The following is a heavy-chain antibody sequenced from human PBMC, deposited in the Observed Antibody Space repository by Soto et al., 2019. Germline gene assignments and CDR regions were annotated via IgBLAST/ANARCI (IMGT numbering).Heavy chain of an antibody. CDR2: INHSGST. CDR3: ARGGDGLGDPRYDILTGYYNYYYYGMDV. J-gene: IGHJ6*02. V-gene: IGHV4-34*01. CDR1: GGSFRGYY. Sequence: ETLSLTCAVYGGSFRGYYWSWIRQPPGKGLEWIGEINHSGSTNYNPSLKSRVPISVDTSKNQFSLKLSSVTAADKAVYYCARGGDGLGDPRYDILTGYYNYYYYGMDVWGQGTTVTVSS. D-gene: IGHD3-9*01.